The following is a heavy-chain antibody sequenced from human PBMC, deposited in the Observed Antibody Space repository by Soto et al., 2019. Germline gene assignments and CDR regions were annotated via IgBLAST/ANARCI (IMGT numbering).Heavy chain of an antibody. CDR2: IYYSGST. Sequence: SETLSLTCTVSGGSISSYYWIWIRQPPGKGLEWIGYIYYSGSTNYNPSLKSRVTISVDTSKNQFSLKLSSVAAADTAVYYCARISGSYPLAWFDPWGQGTLVTVSS. D-gene: IGHD1-26*01. J-gene: IGHJ5*02. CDR1: GGSISSYY. CDR3: ARISGSYPLAWFDP. V-gene: IGHV4-59*01.